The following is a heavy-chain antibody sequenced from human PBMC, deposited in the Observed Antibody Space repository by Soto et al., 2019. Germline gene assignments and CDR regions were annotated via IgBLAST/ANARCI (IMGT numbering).Heavy chain of an antibody. CDR2: ISSSSSYI. Sequence: PGGSLRLSCAASGFTFSSYSMNWVRQAPGKGLEWVSSISSSSSYIYYADSVKGRFTISRDNAKNSLYLQMNSLRAEDTAVYYCARDPHVKTYYYGSGSYYNYYWGQGTMVTVYS. CDR1: GFTFSSYS. D-gene: IGHD3-10*01. J-gene: IGHJ4*02. V-gene: IGHV3-21*01. CDR3: ARDPHVKTYYYGSGSYYNYY.